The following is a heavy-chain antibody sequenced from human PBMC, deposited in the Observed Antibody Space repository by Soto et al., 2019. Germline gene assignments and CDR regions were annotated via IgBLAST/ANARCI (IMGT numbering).Heavy chain of an antibody. CDR1: GGSISSYY. V-gene: IGHV4-4*07. Sequence: PSETLSLTCTVSGGSISSYYWSWIRQPAGKGLEWIGRIYTSGSTNYNPSLKSRVTMSVDTSENQFSLKLSSVTAADTAVYYCARDDYDFWSGHYGMDVWGQGTTVTV. J-gene: IGHJ6*02. CDR2: IYTSGST. CDR3: ARDDYDFWSGHYGMDV. D-gene: IGHD3-3*01.